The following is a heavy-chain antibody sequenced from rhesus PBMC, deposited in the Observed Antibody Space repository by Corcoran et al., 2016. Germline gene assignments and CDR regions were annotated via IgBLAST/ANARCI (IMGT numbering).Heavy chain of an antibody. J-gene: IGHJ6*01. D-gene: IGHD2-21*01. Sequence: EVQLVQSGAEVKRPGESLKSSCKTSGYSFTSYWISWVRQRPGKGLEWVGAIDPSDSAPRYSPSFQGQVTNSADKSISTTYLQWSSLKASDSATYYCAKETVATYGLDSWGQGVVVTVSS. V-gene: IGHV5-2*01. CDR3: AKETVATYGLDS. CDR2: IDPSDSAP. CDR1: GYSFTSYW.